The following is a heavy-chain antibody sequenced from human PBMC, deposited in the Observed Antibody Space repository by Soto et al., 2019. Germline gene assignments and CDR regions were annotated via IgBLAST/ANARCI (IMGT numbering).Heavy chain of an antibody. Sequence: SETLSLTCTVSGGSISSSSYYWGWIRQPPGKGLEWIGSIYYSGSTYYNPSLKSRVTISVDTSKNQFSLKLSSVTAADTAVYYCARGAYDSSGHYYGLDYYYYGMDVWGQGTTVTVSS. CDR2: IYYSGST. D-gene: IGHD3-22*01. J-gene: IGHJ6*02. V-gene: IGHV4-39*01. CDR1: GGSISSSSYY. CDR3: ARGAYDSSGHYYGLDYYYYGMDV.